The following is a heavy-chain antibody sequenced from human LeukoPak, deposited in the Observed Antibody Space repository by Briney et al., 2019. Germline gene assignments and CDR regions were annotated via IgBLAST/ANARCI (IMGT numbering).Heavy chain of an antibody. V-gene: IGHV3-21*01. CDR1: GFTFNNNA. J-gene: IGHJ4*02. CDR2: IGGVASNT. CDR3: ARGGNPSY. D-gene: IGHD4-23*01. Sequence: GGSLRLSCAASGFTFNNNAMTWVRQAPGKGLEWVSTIGGVASNTYYADSVKGRFTISRDNAKNSLYLQMNSLRAEDTAVYYCARGGNPSYWGQGTLVTVSS.